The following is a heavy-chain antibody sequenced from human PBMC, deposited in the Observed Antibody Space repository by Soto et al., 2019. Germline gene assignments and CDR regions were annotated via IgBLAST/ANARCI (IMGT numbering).Heavy chain of an antibody. CDR2: ISAHNGNT. V-gene: IGHV1-18*01. CDR1: GYTFTGYG. J-gene: IGHJ4*02. CDR3: ARGRYGDY. Sequence: QVHLVQSGAEVKKPGASVKVSCKASGYTFTGYGITWVRQAPGQGLEWMGWISAHNGNTDYAQKLQGRVIVTRDTSTSTAYMELRSLISDDTAVYDCARGRYGDYWGQGALVTVSS. D-gene: IGHD1-1*01.